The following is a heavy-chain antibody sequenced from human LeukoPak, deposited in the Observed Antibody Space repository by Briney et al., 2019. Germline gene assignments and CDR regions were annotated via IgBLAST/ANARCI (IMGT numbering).Heavy chain of an antibody. V-gene: IGHV3-30-3*01. J-gene: IGHJ6*02. CDR1: GFSFSSYA. D-gene: IGHD3-22*01. CDR3: ARNKYYYDSSGYYHYYYYYYGMDV. Sequence: GALSLSCAASGFSFSSYAMHWVRPAPGKGLVWVAVISYDGSNKYYSDSVKGRFTISRDNSKNTLYLQMNSLRAEDTAVYYCARNKYYYDSSGYYHYYYYYYGMDVWGQGTTVTVSS. CDR2: ISYDGSNK.